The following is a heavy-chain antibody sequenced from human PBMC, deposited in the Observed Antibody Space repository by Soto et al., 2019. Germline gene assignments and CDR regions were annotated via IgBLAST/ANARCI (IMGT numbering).Heavy chain of an antibody. V-gene: IGHV3-30*04. D-gene: IGHD3-10*01. Sequence: GGSLRLSCAASGFTFTNYTMHWVRQAPGKGLEWVALISYDEIDKYYADAVKGRFTISRDNSKNTLYLQMDSLRAEDTAVYYCAGRSGSSDYWGRGTLVTVSS. CDR1: GFTFTNYT. J-gene: IGHJ4*02. CDR3: AGRSGSSDY. CDR2: ISYDEIDK.